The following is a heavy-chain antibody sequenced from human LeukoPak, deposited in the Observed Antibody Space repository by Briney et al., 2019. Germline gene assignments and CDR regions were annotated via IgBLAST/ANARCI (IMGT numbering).Heavy chain of an antibody. Sequence: PSETLSLTCHVSGGYITTYYWSWIRQHPGKGLEWIGYAYYSGSNEYNPSLRSRVTMSADASRNQFSLTLSSVIAADTAIYYCATLNIESSSGWFFRSWGQGTLVSVSS. CDR3: ATLNIESSSGWFFRS. D-gene: IGHD6-19*01. J-gene: IGHJ5*02. CDR2: AYYSGSN. CDR1: GGYITTYY. V-gene: IGHV4-59*01.